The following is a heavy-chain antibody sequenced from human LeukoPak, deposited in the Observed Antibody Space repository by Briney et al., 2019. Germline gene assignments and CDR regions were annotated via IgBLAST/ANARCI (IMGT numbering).Heavy chain of an antibody. Sequence: GGSLRLSCTVSGFTVSSDSMSWVRQAPGKGLEWVSFIYSDNTHYSDSVKGRFTISRDNSKNTLYLQMNSLRAEDTAVYYCARIASAATYFQHWGQGTLVTVSS. CDR2: IYSDNT. J-gene: IGHJ1*01. CDR3: ARIASAATYFQH. V-gene: IGHV3-66*03. D-gene: IGHD2-15*01. CDR1: GFTVSSDS.